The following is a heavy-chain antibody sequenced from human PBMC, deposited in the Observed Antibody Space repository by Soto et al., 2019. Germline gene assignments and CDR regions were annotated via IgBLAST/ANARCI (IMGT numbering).Heavy chain of an antibody. V-gene: IGHV1-2*04. CDR2: INPNSGVT. Sequence: QVQLVQSGAAVRKPGASVTVSCRSSGDSFNAYYIHWVRQAPGQGLEWMGWINPNSGVTKYAQKFQGWVSMTRDTSIRTVYMQLSRLRSDDTAVYYCARESGGATATLDYYYFYMDVWGTGTTVTVSS. D-gene: IGHD5-12*01. CDR1: GDSFNAYY. J-gene: IGHJ6*03. CDR3: ARESGGATATLDYYYFYMDV.